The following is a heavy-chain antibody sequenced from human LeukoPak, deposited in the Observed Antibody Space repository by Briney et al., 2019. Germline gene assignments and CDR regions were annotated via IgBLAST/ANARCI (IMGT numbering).Heavy chain of an antibody. V-gene: IGHV4-61*05. CDR3: ARADYSSTWSHDYYYMDV. J-gene: IGHJ6*03. CDR1: GGSISRSRDY. CDR2: IYYSGST. D-gene: IGHD6-13*01. Sequence: SETLSLTCTVSGGSISRSRDYWGWIRQPPGKGLEWIGYIYYSGSTNYNPSLKSRVTISVDTSKNQFSLKLSSVTAADTAVYYCARADYSSTWSHDYYYMDVWGKGTTVTVSS.